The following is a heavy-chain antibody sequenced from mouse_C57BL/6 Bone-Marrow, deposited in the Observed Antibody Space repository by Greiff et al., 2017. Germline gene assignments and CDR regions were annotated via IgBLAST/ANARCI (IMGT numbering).Heavy chain of an antibody. J-gene: IGHJ2*01. CDR2: IDPSDSET. V-gene: IGHV1-52*01. CDR1: GYTFTSYW. CDR3: ARRDSNSLDY. Sequence: VQLQQSGAELVRPGSSVKLSCKASGYTFTSYWMHWVKQRPIQGLEWIGNIDPSDSETHYTQKFKDKATLTVDKSSSTAYMQLSSLKSEDSAVYYGARRDSNSLDYWGQGTTLTVSS. D-gene: IGHD2-5*01.